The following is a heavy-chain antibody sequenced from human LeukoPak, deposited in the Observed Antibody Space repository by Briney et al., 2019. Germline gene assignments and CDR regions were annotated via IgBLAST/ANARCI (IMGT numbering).Heavy chain of an antibody. CDR3: AAGSYSSGWYVRGNYFDY. CDR1: GSSGFSVSSNY. Sequence: PGGSLRLSCAASGSSGFSVSSNYMSWVRQAPGKGLEWVSVIYSGGSTYNADSVKGRFTISRDNSKNTLYLQMNSLRAEDTAVYYCAAGSYSSGWYVRGNYFDYWGQGTLVTVSS. CDR2: IYSGGST. J-gene: IGHJ4*02. D-gene: IGHD6-19*01. V-gene: IGHV3-53*01.